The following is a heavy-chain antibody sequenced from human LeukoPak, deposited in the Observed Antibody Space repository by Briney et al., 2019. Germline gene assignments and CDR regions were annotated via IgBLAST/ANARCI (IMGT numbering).Heavy chain of an antibody. Sequence: PGGSLRLSCAASGFSFSSYAIHWVRQAPGKGLEWVALISYNGGKKDYADSVKGRFTIDRDNSKNTVYLQMNSLRADDTATYYCVRGLLEWLRLETYYFDYWGQGTLVTVSS. CDR2: ISYNGGKK. D-gene: IGHD3-3*01. CDR3: VRGLLEWLRLETYYFDY. CDR1: GFSFSSYA. J-gene: IGHJ4*02. V-gene: IGHV3-30*04.